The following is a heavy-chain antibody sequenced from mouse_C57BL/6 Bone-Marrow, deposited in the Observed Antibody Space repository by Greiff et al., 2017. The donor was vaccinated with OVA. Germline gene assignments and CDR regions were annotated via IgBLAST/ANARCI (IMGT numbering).Heavy chain of an antibody. CDR1: GFSLTSYG. Sequence: VQLQESGPGLVQPSQSLSITCTVSGFSLTSYGVHWVRQSPGKGLEWLGVIWSGGSTDYNSAFISRLSISQDNSKSQVFFTMNSLQADYTAVYYCASHYYGRRGRYFEVWGTGTTVTVSS. CDR3: ASHYYGRRGRYFEV. J-gene: IGHJ1*03. D-gene: IGHD1-2*01. CDR2: IWSGGST. V-gene: IGHV2-2*01.